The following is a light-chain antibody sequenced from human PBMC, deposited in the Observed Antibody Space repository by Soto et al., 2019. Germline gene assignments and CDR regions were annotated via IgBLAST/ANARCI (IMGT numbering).Light chain of an antibody. Sequence: SAPTQPRAVSGSPGQSVTISCTGTSSDVGAYNYVSWYQQHSGTAPKFMIYAFIKRSSGVLDLFSGSTSGNTASLTISGLHADDDADYYCCSYAGNYSYVLGTGTKV. CDR1: SSDVGAYNY. CDR2: AFI. V-gene: IGLV2-11*01. J-gene: IGLJ1*01. CDR3: CSYAGNYSYV.